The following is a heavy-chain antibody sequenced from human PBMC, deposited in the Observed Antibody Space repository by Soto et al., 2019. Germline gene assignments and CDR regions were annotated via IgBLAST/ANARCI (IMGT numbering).Heavy chain of an antibody. CDR1: GGSFSGYY. Sequence: SETXSLTCSFYGGSFSGYYWTWIRQPPGKGMGWIGEINHSGSTNYKPSLRNRVTISVDTSKNQLSLKVQYVTAEDTAVSSCGRGPTITTGNSIEYWGQGTLVTVSS. CDR3: GRGPTITTGNSIEY. CDR2: INHSGST. V-gene: IGHV4-34*01. D-gene: IGHD1-1*01. J-gene: IGHJ4*02.